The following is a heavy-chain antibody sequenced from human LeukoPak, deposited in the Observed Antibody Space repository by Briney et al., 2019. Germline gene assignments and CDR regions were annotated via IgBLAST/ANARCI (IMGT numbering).Heavy chain of an antibody. D-gene: IGHD3-10*01. J-gene: IGHJ4*02. CDR1: GYTFTGYY. Sequence: ASVTVSCKASGYTFTGYYMHWVRQAPGQGLEWMGWINTNSGGTNYAQKFQGRVTMTRDTSISTAYMELSRLRSDDTAVYYCARDRRPYYYGSGTPGNFDYWGQGTLVTVSS. V-gene: IGHV1-2*02. CDR3: ARDRRPYYYGSGTPGNFDY. CDR2: INTNSGGT.